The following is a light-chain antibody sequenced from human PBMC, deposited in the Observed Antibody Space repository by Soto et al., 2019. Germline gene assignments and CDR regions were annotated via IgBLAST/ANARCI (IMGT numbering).Light chain of an antibody. CDR1: QSLLHSNGYNY. Sequence: DIVMTQSPLSLPVTPGEPASISCRSSQSLLHSNGYNYLDWYLQKPGQSPQLLIYAASSLQSGVPSRFSGSGSGTDFSLTISSLQPEDFATYSCQQTYSTLRTFGGGTKVDIK. CDR2: AAS. V-gene: IGKV2-28*01. J-gene: IGKJ4*01. CDR3: QQTYSTLRT.